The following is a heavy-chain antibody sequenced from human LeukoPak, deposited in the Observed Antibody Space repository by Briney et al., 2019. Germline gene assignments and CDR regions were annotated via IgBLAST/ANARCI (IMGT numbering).Heavy chain of an antibody. CDR3: ARDGRPLDY. J-gene: IGHJ4*02. V-gene: IGHV3-7*01. CDR2: IEEDGTQI. CDR1: GFTFSNAW. Sequence: GGSLRLSCAASGFTFSNAWMSWVRQAPGKGLEWVANIEEDGTQIYYMDSVKGRFTISRDNAKNSLYLQMNSLRAEDTAVYYCARDGRPLDYWGQGTLVTVS. D-gene: IGHD1-26*01.